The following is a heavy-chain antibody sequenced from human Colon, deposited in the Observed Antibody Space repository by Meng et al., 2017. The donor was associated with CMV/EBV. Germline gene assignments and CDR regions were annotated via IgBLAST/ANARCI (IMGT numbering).Heavy chain of an antibody. CDR1: GFTFSTYP. Sequence: GGSLRLSCAASGFTFSTYPMNWVRQAPGKGLEWVSSISSSSSYIYYADSVKGRFTISRDNAKNSLYLQMNSLRAEDTAVYYCARAPSTYYDFWSGYYYFDYWGQGTLVTVSS. CDR3: ARAPSTYYDFWSGYYYFDY. J-gene: IGHJ4*02. CDR2: ISSSSSYI. D-gene: IGHD3-3*01. V-gene: IGHV3-21*01.